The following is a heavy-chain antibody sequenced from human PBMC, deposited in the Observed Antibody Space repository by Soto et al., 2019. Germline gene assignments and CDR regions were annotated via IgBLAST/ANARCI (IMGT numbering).Heavy chain of an antibody. CDR3: ASSLRYFDLLLGGGYFDL. V-gene: IGHV3-33*01. J-gene: IGHJ2*01. Sequence: QVQLVESGGGVVQPGRSLRLSCAASGFTFSDYGMHWVRQAPGKGLEWVAVIWYDGSNKYYADSVKGRFTISRDNSKTTLYLQMNSLRAEDTDVYYCASSLRYFDLLLGGGYFDLWGRGTLVTVSS. D-gene: IGHD3-9*01. CDR2: IWYDGSNK. CDR1: GFTFSDYG.